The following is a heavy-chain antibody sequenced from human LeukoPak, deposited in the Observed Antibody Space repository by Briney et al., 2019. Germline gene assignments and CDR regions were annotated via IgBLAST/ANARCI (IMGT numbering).Heavy chain of an antibody. V-gene: IGHV3-23*01. J-gene: IGHJ4*02. CDR1: GFTFSIYA. CDR2: ITCSVGTT. Sequence: WGSLRLSCAASGFTFSIYAMVCVRQAPGKGLESVSTITCSVGTTYYADPVTGRFTIHRDNSKNTLYLQINSLTAEETAVYYCAKNPLSWYSSRKIFDYWGQGTLVTVSS. D-gene: IGHD6-13*01. CDR3: AKNPLSWYSSRKIFDY.